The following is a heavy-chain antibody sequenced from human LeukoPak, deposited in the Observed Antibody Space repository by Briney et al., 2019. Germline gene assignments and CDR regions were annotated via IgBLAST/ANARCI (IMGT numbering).Heavy chain of an antibody. Sequence: KTGGSLRLSCAASGFAVGSNYMSWVRQAPGKGLEWVSVIYSVGSTYYADSVKGRFTISRDNSKSTLYIQMNSLRAEDTAVYYCARAKPKNMVRGLIMRRESRYYFDYWGQGTLVTVSS. V-gene: IGHV3-53*01. CDR3: ARAKPKNMVRGLIMRRESRYYFDY. J-gene: IGHJ4*02. CDR1: GFAVGSNY. D-gene: IGHD3-10*01. CDR2: IYSVGST.